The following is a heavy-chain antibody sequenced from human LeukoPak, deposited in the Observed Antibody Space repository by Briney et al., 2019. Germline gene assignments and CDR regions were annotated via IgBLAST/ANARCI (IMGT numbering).Heavy chain of an antibody. CDR1: GGSISSSSYY. Sequence: SETLSLTCTVSGGSISSSSYYWGWIRQPPGKGLEWIGSIYYSGSTYYNPSLKSRVTISVDTSKNQFSLKLSSVTAADTAVYYCARGFGFSAPYWAFDIWGQGTMVTVSS. CDR2: IYYSGST. CDR3: ARGFGFSAPYWAFDI. V-gene: IGHV4-39*07. J-gene: IGHJ3*02. D-gene: IGHD3-16*01.